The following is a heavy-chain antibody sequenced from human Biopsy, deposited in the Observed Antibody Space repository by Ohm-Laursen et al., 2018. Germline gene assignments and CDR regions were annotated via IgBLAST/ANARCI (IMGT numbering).Heavy chain of an antibody. CDR1: GFSLTTTGVG. CDR3: AHTNLGLAFGFCGSTSCRSFDY. D-gene: IGHD2-2*01. CDR2: SYWNGNE. Sequence: PTQTLTLTCTVSGFSLTTTGVGVGWIRQPPGKALEWLALSYWNGNEHFSPSLRDRLTITNDTSKNQVVLTMTDMDPVYTATYFCAHTNLGLAFGFCGSTSCRSFDYWGQGAQVTVSS. J-gene: IGHJ4*02. V-gene: IGHV2-5*01.